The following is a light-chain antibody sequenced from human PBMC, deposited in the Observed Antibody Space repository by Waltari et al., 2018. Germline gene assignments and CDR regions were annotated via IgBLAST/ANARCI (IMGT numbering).Light chain of an antibody. J-gene: IGKJ1*01. Sequence: EIVFTQSPGTASLSPGERVTLSSRASQSVGGSSLAWYQQKPGQAPRLVIYRASRRATGIPDRFSGSGSGTDFSLTISRLEPEDFAVYYCQQHGTLPATFGQGTKVEIK. V-gene: IGKV3-20*01. CDR3: QQHGTLPAT. CDR1: QSVGGSS. CDR2: RAS.